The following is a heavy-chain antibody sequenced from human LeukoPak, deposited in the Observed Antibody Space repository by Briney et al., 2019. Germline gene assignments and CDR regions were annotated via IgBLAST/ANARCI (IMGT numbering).Heavy chain of an antibody. J-gene: IGHJ6*03. D-gene: IGHD2-15*01. CDR3: AKDQSGRYYYYYYMDV. CDR2: ISYDGSNK. V-gene: IGHV3-30*18. Sequence: PGGSLRLSCAASGFTFSSYGMSWVRQAPGKGLEWVAVISYDGSNKYYADSVKGRFTISRDNSKNTLYLQMNSLRAEDTAVYYCAKDQSGRYYYYYYMDVWGKGTTVTVSS. CDR1: GFTFSSYG.